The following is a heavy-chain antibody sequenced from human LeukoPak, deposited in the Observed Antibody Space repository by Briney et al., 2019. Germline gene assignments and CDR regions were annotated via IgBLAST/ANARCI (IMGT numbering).Heavy chain of an antibody. CDR3: ARGGPSYYGMDV. J-gene: IGHJ6*02. V-gene: IGHV3-33*01. CDR1: GFTFSSYG. Sequence: GGSLRLSCAASGFTFSSYGMQRVRQAPGKGLEWVAVIWYDGSNEYYADSVKGRFTISRDNSKNTLYLQMNTLRAEDTAVYYCARGGPSYYGMDVWGQGTSVTVSS. CDR2: IWYDGSNE.